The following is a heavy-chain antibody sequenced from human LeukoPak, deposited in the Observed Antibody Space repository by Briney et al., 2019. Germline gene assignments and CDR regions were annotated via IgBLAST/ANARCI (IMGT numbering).Heavy chain of an antibody. V-gene: IGHV4-59*01. CDR2: IYYSGST. D-gene: IGHD6-19*01. CDR1: GGSISSYY. CDR3: ARGGSGWYPGGYYFDY. J-gene: IGHJ4*02. Sequence: SETLSLTCTVSGGSISSYYWSWIRQPPGKGLEWIGHIYYSGSTNYNPSLKSRVTISVDTSKNQFSLKLSSVTAADTAVYYCARGGSGWYPGGYYFDYWGQGTLVTVSS.